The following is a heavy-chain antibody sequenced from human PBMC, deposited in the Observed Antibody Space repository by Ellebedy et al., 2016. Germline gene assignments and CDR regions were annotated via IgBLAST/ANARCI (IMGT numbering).Heavy chain of an antibody. CDR3: ARDPLEELPRSYYYYGMDV. CDR1: RFNFNVYG. CDR2: ISYDGSKK. V-gene: IGHV3-30*03. J-gene: IGHJ6*02. D-gene: IGHD1-7*01. Sequence: GGSLRLSCAASRFNFNVYGMHWVRQAPGRGLEWVAVISYDGSKKYYGDSVRGRFTISRDNSKTTLYLQMNSLRAEDTAVYYCARDPLEELPRSYYYYGMDVWGQGTTVTVSS.